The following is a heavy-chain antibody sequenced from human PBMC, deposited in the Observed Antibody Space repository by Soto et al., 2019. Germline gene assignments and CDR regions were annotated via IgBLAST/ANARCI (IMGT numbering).Heavy chain of an antibody. V-gene: IGHV4-30-4*01. CDR2: IYYSGSA. CDR3: ARLWFGSWFDY. CDR1: GGSISSGDYY. D-gene: IGHD3-10*01. Sequence: PSETLSLTCTVSGGSISSGDYYWSWIRQPPGKGLEWIGYIYYSGSAYYNPSLKSRVTISVDTSKNQFSLKLSSVTAADTAVYYCARLWFGSWFDYWGQGTLVTVSS. J-gene: IGHJ4*02.